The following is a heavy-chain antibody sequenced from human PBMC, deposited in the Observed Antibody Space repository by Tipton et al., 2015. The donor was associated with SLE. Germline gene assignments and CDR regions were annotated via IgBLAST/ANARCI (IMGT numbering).Heavy chain of an antibody. CDR3: ARRKSSWTYYFDY. Sequence: TLSLTCNVSGGSISSYYWSWIRQPPGKGLEWIGYIYYSGSTNYNPSLKSRVTISVDTSKNQFSLNLTSVTAADTAVYYCARRKSSWTYYFDYWGQGTLVTVSS. V-gene: IGHV4-59*08. D-gene: IGHD6-13*01. CDR2: IYYSGST. J-gene: IGHJ4*02. CDR1: GGSISSYY.